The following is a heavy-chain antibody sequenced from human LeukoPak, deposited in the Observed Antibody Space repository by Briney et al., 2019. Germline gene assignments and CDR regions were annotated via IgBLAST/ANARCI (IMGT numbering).Heavy chain of an antibody. CDR2: ISAYNGDT. D-gene: IGHD3-10*01. V-gene: IGHV1-18*01. Sequence: ASVKVSCKASGYTFTNYGISWVRQAPGQGLEWMGWISAYNGDTNYAQMLQGRVTLTTDASTNTAYMELRSLRSDDTAVYYCARGGSGSYYPADYWGQGTLVTVSS. CDR3: ARGGSGSYYPADY. CDR1: GYTFTNYG. J-gene: IGHJ4*02.